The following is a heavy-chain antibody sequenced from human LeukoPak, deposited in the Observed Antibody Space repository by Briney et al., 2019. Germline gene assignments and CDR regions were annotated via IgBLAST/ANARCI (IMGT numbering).Heavy chain of an antibody. CDR1: GFTFSSYA. J-gene: IGHJ6*02. Sequence: GRSLRLSCAASGFTFSSYAMSWVRQAPGKGLEWVSAISGSGGSTYYADSVKGRFTISRDNSKNTLYLQMNSLRAEDTAVYYCAKEWSTPILRSVFGELFNPPHYYYYGMDVWGQGTTVTVSS. D-gene: IGHD3-10*02. CDR3: AKEWSTPILRSVFGELFNPPHYYYYGMDV. V-gene: IGHV3-23*01. CDR2: ISGSGGST.